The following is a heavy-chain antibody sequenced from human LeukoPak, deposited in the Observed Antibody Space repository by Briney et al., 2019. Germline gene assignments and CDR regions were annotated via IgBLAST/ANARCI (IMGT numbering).Heavy chain of an antibody. CDR3: ARDPGDDLVVPGDP. V-gene: IGHV7-4-1*02. CDR2: INTNTGNP. D-gene: IGHD2-2*01. J-gene: IGHJ5*02. Sequence: WASVKVSCKVSGYTLTELSMHWVRQAPGQGLEWMGWINTNTGNPTYAQGFTGRFVFSLDTSVSTTYLQISSLKAEDTAVYYCARDPGDDLVVPGDPWGQGTLVTVSS. CDR1: GYTLTELS.